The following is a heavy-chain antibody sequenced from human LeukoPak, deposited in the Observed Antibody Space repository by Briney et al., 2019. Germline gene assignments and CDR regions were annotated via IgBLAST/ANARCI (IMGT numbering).Heavy chain of an antibody. J-gene: IGHJ4*02. Sequence: GGSLRLSCAASGFTFSSYSMNWVRQAPGKGLEWVSSISSSSSYIYYADSVKGRFTISRDNAKNSLYLQMDSLRAEDTAVYYCASTFGSGSPFDYWGQGTLVTVSS. V-gene: IGHV3-21*01. CDR2: ISSSSSYI. CDR1: GFTFSSYS. CDR3: ASTFGSGSPFDY. D-gene: IGHD3-10*01.